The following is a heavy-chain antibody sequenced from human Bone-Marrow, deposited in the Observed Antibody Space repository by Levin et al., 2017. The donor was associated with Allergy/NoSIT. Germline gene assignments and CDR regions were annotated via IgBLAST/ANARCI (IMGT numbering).Heavy chain of an antibody. CDR2: IWYDGSKK. Sequence: GGSLRLSCVASGFSLDTYGMHWVRQAPGKGLEWVAVIWYDGSKKYYADLVKGRFTISRDNSKNTVYLQMNSLRGEDTALYYCAGAYNNYYDYWGQGTLVTVSS. CDR3: AGAYNNYYDY. D-gene: IGHD5-24*01. J-gene: IGHJ4*02. V-gene: IGHV3-33*01. CDR1: GFSLDTYG.